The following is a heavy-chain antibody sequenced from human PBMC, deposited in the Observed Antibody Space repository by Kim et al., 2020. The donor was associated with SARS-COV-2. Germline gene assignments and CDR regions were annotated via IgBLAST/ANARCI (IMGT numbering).Heavy chain of an antibody. CDR2: ST. V-gene: IGHV4-39*01. J-gene: IGHJ4*02. D-gene: IGHD4-17*01. Sequence: STYYNPSLKSRVTRSVDTSKNQFSLKLSSVTAADTAVYYCARLGTTTVAYWGQGTLVTVSS. CDR3: ARLGTTTVAY.